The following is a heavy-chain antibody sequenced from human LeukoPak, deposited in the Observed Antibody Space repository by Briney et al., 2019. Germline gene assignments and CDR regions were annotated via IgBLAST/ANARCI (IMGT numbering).Heavy chain of an antibody. V-gene: IGHV3-23*01. CDR1: GFTFSTYA. CDR2: IKGGGDDP. CDR3: AKGGHDFNPFYW. J-gene: IGHJ4*02. D-gene: IGHD2-21*02. Sequence: GGSLRLSCAAPGFTFSTYAMGWVRQAPGRGLEWVSSIKGGGDDPFYADSVKGQFTISRDNSKNTLFLQLDSLRAEDSAVYYCAKGGHDFNPFYWWGQGTLVTVSS.